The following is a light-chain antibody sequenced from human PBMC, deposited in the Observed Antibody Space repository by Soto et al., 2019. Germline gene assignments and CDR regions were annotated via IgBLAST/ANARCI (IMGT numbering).Light chain of an antibody. J-gene: IGKJ5*01. CDR2: DAS. V-gene: IGKV1-5*01. CDR1: QSISSY. CDR3: QQYNSYSIT. Sequence: IQMTQSPSSLSASVGDRVTITCRASQSISSYLNWYQQKPGKAPKLLIYDASSLESGVPSRFSGSGSGTEFTLTISSLQPDDFATYYCQQYNSYSITFGQGTRLEI.